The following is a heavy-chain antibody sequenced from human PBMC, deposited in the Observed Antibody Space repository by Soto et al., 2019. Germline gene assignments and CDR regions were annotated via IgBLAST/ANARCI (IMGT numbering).Heavy chain of an antibody. CDR1: GGSLSGFY. Sequence: SETLSLTCTVSGGSLSGFYWSWIRQPPGKGLEWIGEISHSGGTSYNSSLESRVTISVDTSKNQFSLKLTSVTPADTAVYYCARFWDFLRFGYPRDLQSFWG. CDR3: ARFWDFLRFGYPRDLQSF. V-gene: IGHV4-34*01. D-gene: IGHD3-3*01. CDR2: ISHSGGT. J-gene: IGHJ2*01.